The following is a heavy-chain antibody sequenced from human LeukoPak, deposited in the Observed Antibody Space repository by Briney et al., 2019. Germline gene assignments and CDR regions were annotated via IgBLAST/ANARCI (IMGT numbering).Heavy chain of an antibody. CDR2: ISSSGSTV. Sequence: GSLRLSCAASGFTFSSYEMNWVRQAPGKGLEWVSCISSSGSTVYCADSVKGRFTISRDNAKNSLYLQMNSLRAEDTAVYYCARPLGYCSGGSCLTDAFDIWGQGTMVTVSS. D-gene: IGHD2-15*01. CDR3: ARPLGYCSGGSCLTDAFDI. J-gene: IGHJ3*02. CDR1: GFTFSSYE. V-gene: IGHV3-48*03.